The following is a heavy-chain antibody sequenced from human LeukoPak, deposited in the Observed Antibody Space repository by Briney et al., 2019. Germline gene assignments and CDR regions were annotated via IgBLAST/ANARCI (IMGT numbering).Heavy chain of an antibody. Sequence: ASVKVSCKASGGTFSSYAISWVRQAPGQGLEWMGGIIPIFGTANYAQKFQGRVTITADKSMSTAYMELSSLRSEDTAVYYCARVEGDYGDAGTYYYMDVWGKGTTVTVSS. CDR2: IIPIFGTA. D-gene: IGHD4-17*01. V-gene: IGHV1-69*06. CDR1: GGTFSSYA. CDR3: ARVEGDYGDAGTYYYMDV. J-gene: IGHJ6*03.